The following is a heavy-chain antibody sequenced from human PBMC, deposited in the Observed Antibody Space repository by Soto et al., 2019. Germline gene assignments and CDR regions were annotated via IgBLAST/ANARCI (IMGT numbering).Heavy chain of an antibody. CDR2: INPNSGGT. Sequence: QVQLVQSGAEVKKPGASVKVSCKASGYTFTAYYMHWVRQAPGQGLEWMGWINPNSGGTYHAQNFPGTVTMTRDTTTSTAYMELASLRSDDTAVYYCARGGGRGYNELDPWGHGTLVIVSS. CDR3: ARGGGRGYNELDP. CDR1: GYTFTAYY. D-gene: IGHD5-12*01. V-gene: IGHV1-2*02. J-gene: IGHJ5*02.